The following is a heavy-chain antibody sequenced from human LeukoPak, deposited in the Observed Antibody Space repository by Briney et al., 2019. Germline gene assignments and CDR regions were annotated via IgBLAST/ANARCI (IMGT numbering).Heavy chain of an antibody. D-gene: IGHD3-16*01. J-gene: IGHJ4*01. CDR2: IYYSGST. CDR3: ARGVGYYDDIWGSTPFDY. V-gene: IGHV4-59*01. CDR1: GGSISSYY. Sequence: SETLSLTCTVSGGSISSYYWSRIRQPPGKGLEWIGYIYYSGSTNYNPSLKSRVTISVDTSKNQFSLKLSSVTAADTAVYYCARGVGYYDDIWGSTPFDYWGHGTLVIVSA.